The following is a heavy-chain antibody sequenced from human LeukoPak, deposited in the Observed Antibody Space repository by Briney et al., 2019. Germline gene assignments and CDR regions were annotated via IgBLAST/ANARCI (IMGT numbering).Heavy chain of an antibody. CDR2: ILYDGTNK. V-gene: IGHV3-33*01. CDR3: ARDGIAAVPDY. D-gene: IGHD6-13*01. J-gene: IGHJ4*02. CDR1: GFSFSSYG. Sequence: GGSLRLSCAASGFSFSSYGMHWVRQAPGKGLEWVTFILYDGTNKYYVDSVKGRFTISRDNSKNTLYLQMNSLRAEDTAVYYCARDGIAAVPDYWGQGTLVTVSS.